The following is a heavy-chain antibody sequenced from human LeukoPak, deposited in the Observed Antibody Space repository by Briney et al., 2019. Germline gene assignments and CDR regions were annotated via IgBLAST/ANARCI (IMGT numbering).Heavy chain of an antibody. CDR2: INPSGGST. Sequence: ASVKVSCKASGYTFTGYYMHWVRQAPGQGLEWMGIINPSGGSTSYAQKFQGRVTMTRDTSTSTVYMELSSLRSEDTAVYYCARDGSSGWYNKASYYGMDVWGQGTTVTVSS. D-gene: IGHD6-19*01. CDR3: ARDGSSGWYNKASYYGMDV. V-gene: IGHV1-46*01. CDR1: GYTFTGYY. J-gene: IGHJ6*02.